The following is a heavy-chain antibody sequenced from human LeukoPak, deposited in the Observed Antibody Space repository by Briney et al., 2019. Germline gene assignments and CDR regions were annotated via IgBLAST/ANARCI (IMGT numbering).Heavy chain of an antibody. Sequence: SETLSLTCTISGGSISSSSYYWGWIRQPPGKGLEWIGSIYYSGSIYYNPSLKSRVIISVDTSKNQFSLKLSSVTAADTAVYYCARSIAVAGLFDYWGQGTLVTVSS. CDR2: IYYSGSI. V-gene: IGHV4-39*07. CDR1: GGSISSSSYY. J-gene: IGHJ4*02. D-gene: IGHD6-19*01. CDR3: ARSIAVAGLFDY.